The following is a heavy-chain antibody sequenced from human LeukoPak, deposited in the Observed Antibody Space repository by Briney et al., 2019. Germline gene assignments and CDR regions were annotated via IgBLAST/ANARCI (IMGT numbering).Heavy chain of an antibody. CDR2: ISSSSSSI. J-gene: IGHJ4*02. V-gene: IGHV3-48*02. Sequence: QPGESLRLSCVGSGFPFSSYNMNWVRQAPGKGLEWVSYISSSSSSIYYADSVKGRFTISRDNAKNSLYLQMNSLRDEDTAVYSCARAMYYFEYWGQGTLGTVSS. CDR1: GFPFSSYN. CDR3: ARAMYYFEY.